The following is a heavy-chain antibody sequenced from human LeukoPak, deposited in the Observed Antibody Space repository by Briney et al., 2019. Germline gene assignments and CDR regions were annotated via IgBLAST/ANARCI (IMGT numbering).Heavy chain of an antibody. Sequence: GGSLRLSCAASGFTFSSYGMHWVRQAPGKGLEWVAVIWYDGSNKYYADSVKGRFTIPRDNSKNTLYLQMNSLRAEDTAVYYCAREGGGYSCGYDPLDYWGQGTLVTVSS. CDR3: AREGGGYSCGYDPLDY. V-gene: IGHV3-33*01. CDR2: IWYDGSNK. D-gene: IGHD5-18*01. CDR1: GFTFSSYG. J-gene: IGHJ4*02.